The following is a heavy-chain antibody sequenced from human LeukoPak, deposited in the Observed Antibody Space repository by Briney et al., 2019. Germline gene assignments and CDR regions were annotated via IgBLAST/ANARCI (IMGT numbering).Heavy chain of an antibody. CDR2: IRNDGDVK. D-gene: IGHD2-15*01. Sequence: GGSLRLSCAASGFTFSDFGIQWVRQTPGKGLEWVAFIRNDGDVKYYADSVKDRFTISRDYSQNTLLLQMNSLRAEDTALYYCARGKTSDDIVEDAFDIWGQGTMVAVSS. CDR3: ARGKTSDDIVEDAFDI. CDR1: GFTFSDFG. V-gene: IGHV3-30*02. J-gene: IGHJ3*02.